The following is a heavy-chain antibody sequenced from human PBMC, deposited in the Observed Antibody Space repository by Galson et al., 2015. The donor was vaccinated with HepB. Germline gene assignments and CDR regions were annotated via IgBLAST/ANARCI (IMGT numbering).Heavy chain of an antibody. J-gene: IGHJ4*02. CDR1: GYTFNSYG. CDR3: VRAGRVGVSVSYSPYYFDY. V-gene: IGHV1-18*01. Sequence: SVKVSCKASGYTFNSYGMSWVRQAPGQGLEWMGWISAYNGNTNYAQKLKGRVTMTTDTTTSTAYMELRSLRSDDTAVYYCVRAGRVGVSVSYSPYYFDYWGQGTLVTVSS. D-gene: IGHD3-10*01. CDR2: ISAYNGNT.